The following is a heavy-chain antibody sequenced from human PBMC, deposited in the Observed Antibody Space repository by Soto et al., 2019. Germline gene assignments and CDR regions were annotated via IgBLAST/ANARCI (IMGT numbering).Heavy chain of an antibody. Sequence: GESLKISCNGSGYTFTSYWIGWVRQMPVEGLEWMGVIYPSDSDIRYSPSFQGKVTISADKSITTAYLQWSSLKAADTAMYYCVRSGTSSGRFSDYWGQGTLVTVSS. CDR3: VRSGTSSGRFSDY. CDR1: GYTFTSYW. D-gene: IGHD2-15*01. J-gene: IGHJ4*02. CDR2: IYPSDSDI. V-gene: IGHV5-51*01.